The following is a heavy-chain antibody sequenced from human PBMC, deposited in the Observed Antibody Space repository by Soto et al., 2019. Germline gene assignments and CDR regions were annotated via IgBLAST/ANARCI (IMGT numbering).Heavy chain of an antibody. CDR2: ISGSGSGT. D-gene: IGHD6-6*01. J-gene: IGHJ4*02. CDR3: AKDRAQYSSSSYDY. V-gene: IGHV3-23*01. Sequence: GGSLRLSCEASAFIFANYAMSWVRQAPGKGLEWVSSISGSGSGTYYADSVKGRFTISRDNSKNTLYLQMNSLRAEDTAVYYCAKDRAQYSSSSYDYWGQGTLVTVSS. CDR1: AFIFANYA.